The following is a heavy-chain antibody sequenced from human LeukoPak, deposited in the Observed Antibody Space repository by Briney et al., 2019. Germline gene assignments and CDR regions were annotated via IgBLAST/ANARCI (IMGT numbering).Heavy chain of an antibody. CDR1: GYSFTDKY. CDR3: ARAGGRSWFDP. CDR2: INPNSGGT. Sequence: GASVKVSCKASGYSFTDKYMHWVRQAPEQGLEWMGWINPNSGGTNYAQKFQGRVTMTTDTSMSTAYMELSRLTSDDTAVYYCARAGGRSWFDPWGQGTLVTVSS. J-gene: IGHJ5*02. V-gene: IGHV1-2*02.